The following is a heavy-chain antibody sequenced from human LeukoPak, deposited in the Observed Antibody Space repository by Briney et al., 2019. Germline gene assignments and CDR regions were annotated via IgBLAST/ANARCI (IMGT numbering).Heavy chain of an antibody. CDR2: ISYDGSNK. D-gene: IGHD6-19*01. J-gene: IGHJ4*02. CDR1: GFTFSSYA. Sequence: GRSLRLSCAASGFTFSSYAMHWVRQAPGKGLEWVAVISYDGSNKYYADSVKGRFTISRGNSKNTLYLQMNSLRAEDTAVYYCARDVQEWLEGDYFDYWGQGTLVTVSS. V-gene: IGHV3-30-3*01. CDR3: ARDVQEWLEGDYFDY.